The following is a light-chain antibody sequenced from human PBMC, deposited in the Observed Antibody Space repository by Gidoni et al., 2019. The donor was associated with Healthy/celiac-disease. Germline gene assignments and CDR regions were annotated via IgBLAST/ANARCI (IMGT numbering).Light chain of an antibody. V-gene: IGLV1-44*01. CDR1: SSNIGSNP. CDR2: SNN. J-gene: IGLJ3*02. CDR3: AAWDDSLNGRV. Sequence: QSVLTQPPSASGTPGQRVTISCSGSSSNIGSNPVNWYQQLPGTAPKLLIYSNNQRPSGVPDRFSGSKSGTSASLAISGLQSEDEADYYCAAWDDSLNGRVFGGGTKLXV.